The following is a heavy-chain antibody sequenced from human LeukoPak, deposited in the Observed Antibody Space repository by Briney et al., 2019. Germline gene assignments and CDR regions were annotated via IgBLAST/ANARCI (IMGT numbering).Heavy chain of an antibody. CDR1: GLTFGDYA. J-gene: IGHJ4*02. Sequence: GGSLRLSCAASGLTFGDYAMSWVRQAPGKGLEWVSTISSSGRDTYYADSVKGRFTISRDSAKNSLYLQMNSLRVEDTAVYYCARDHNYGSDYWGQGTLVTVSS. CDR3: ARDHNYGSDY. V-gene: IGHV3-23*01. CDR2: ISSSGRDT. D-gene: IGHD5-18*01.